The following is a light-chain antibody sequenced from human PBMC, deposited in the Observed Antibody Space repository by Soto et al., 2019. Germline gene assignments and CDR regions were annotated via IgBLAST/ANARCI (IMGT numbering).Light chain of an antibody. CDR3: CSYAGSRTVYV. V-gene: IGLV2-23*01. CDR1: SSDVGGYNL. CDR2: EGS. Sequence: QSALTQPASVSGSPGQSITISCTGTSSDVGGYNLVSWYQHHPGKAPKLMIYEGSKRPSGVSNRFSGSKSGNTASLTISGLQAEDEADYYCCSYAGSRTVYVLGTGTKLTVL. J-gene: IGLJ1*01.